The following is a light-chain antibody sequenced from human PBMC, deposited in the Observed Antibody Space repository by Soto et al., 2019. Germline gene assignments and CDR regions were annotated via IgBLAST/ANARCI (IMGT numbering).Light chain of an antibody. V-gene: IGKV1-9*01. CDR1: QGISSY. CDR2: AAS. CDR3: QQTYSSPQT. Sequence: DIQLTQSPSFLSASVGARVPITCRASQGISSYLAWYQQNPGKAPKLLIYAASTLQSGVPSRFSGSGSGTDFTLTISSLQPEDFATYYCQQTYSSPQTFGQGTKVDIK. J-gene: IGKJ1*01.